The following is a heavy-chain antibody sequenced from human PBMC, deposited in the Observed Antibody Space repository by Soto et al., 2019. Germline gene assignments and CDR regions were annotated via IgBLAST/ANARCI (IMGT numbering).Heavy chain of an antibody. CDR2: ISSSSSYI. J-gene: IGHJ4*02. CDR3: ARDRRYFDWFPPEAFDY. D-gene: IGHD3-9*01. CDR1: GFTFSSYS. Sequence: PGGSLRLSCAASGFTFSSYSVNWVRQAPGKGLEWVSSISSSSSYIYYADSVKGRFTISRDNAKNSLYLQMNSLRAEDTAVYYCARDRRYFDWFPPEAFDYWGQGTLVTVSS. V-gene: IGHV3-21*01.